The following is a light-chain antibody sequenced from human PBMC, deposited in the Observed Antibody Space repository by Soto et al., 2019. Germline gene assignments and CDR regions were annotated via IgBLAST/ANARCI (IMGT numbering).Light chain of an antibody. Sequence: EIVLTQSPGTLSLSPGERATLSRRASQSVSSSYLAWHQQKPGQAPRLLIYGASSRATGIPDRFSGSGSGTDFTLTISRLEPEDFAVYYCQQYGSSPPTFGQGTKVDIK. CDR2: GAS. V-gene: IGKV3-20*01. CDR1: QSVSSSY. CDR3: QQYGSSPPT. J-gene: IGKJ1*01.